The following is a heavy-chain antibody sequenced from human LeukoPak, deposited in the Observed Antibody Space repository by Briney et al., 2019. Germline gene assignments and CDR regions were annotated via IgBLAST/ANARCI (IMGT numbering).Heavy chain of an antibody. Sequence: GASVKVSRKASGGTFSSYGISWVRQAPGQGLEWMARIIPIFGTTNYAQKFQGRVTITADTSTSIAYMDLRSLRSEDTAVYYCARDYYYDSSGYHPAEYFNHWGQGTLVTVSS. CDR1: GGTFSSYG. D-gene: IGHD3-22*01. V-gene: IGHV1-69*06. CDR3: ARDYYYDSSGYHPAEYFNH. J-gene: IGHJ1*01. CDR2: IIPIFGTT.